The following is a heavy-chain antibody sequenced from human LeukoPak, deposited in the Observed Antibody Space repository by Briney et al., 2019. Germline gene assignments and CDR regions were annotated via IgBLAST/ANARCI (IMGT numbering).Heavy chain of an antibody. CDR3: AKTSLPSYYGSGSHFDY. J-gene: IGHJ4*02. Sequence: GGSLRLSCAASGFTFSTYTMNWVRQDPGKGLEWVSSVSSSSSYIHYADSVKGRFTISRDNAKNSLYLQMNSLRAEDTAIYYCAKTSLPSYYGSGSHFDYWGQGTLVTVSS. CDR1: GFTFSTYT. CDR2: VSSSSSYI. D-gene: IGHD3-10*01. V-gene: IGHV3-21*04.